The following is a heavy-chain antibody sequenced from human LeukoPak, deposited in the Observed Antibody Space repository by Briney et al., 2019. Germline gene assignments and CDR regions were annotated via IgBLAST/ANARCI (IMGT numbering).Heavy chain of an antibody. CDR3: ARITNKWVSPYGLDV. J-gene: IGHJ6*02. CDR2: IYPDDSDT. V-gene: IGHV5-51*01. CDR1: GYSFTNYW. D-gene: IGHD1-26*01. Sequence: GESLKISCEASGYSFTNYWIVWVRQMPGKGLEWVGIIYPDDSDTRYSPSFQGQVTISADKSVNTAFLQWSSLKASDTAMYYCARITNKWVSPYGLDVWGQGTTVTVSS.